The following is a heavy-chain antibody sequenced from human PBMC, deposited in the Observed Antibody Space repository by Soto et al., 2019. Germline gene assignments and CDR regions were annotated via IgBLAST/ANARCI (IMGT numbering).Heavy chain of an antibody. Sequence: QVQLQESGPGLVKPSGTLSLTCAVSGGSISSSNWWRWVRHPPGKGLEWIGEIFHNGNTYSNPSLTGRVTMSVDKSKHQFPLNLNSVPAADTGVYYCASRSYAMDIWGQGTTVTVSS. CDR2: IFHNGNT. CDR1: GGSISSSNW. D-gene: IGHD3-16*02. J-gene: IGHJ6*02. CDR3: ASRSYAMDI. V-gene: IGHV4-4*02.